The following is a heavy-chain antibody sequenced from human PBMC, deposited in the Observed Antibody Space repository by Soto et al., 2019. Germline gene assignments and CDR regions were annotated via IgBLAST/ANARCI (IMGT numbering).Heavy chain of an antibody. D-gene: IGHD6-25*01. Sequence: EVQLLESGGGLVQPGRSLRRSCAASGFTFSTYAMSWVRQAPGQGLDWVSAISGSGGTTYYADSVKGRFTISRDNPKNTLFLQMNSLRAEDAAVYYCAKFFVETGANSGWPWSFHYWGQGTLVTVSS. CDR2: ISGSGGTT. CDR1: GFTFSTYA. CDR3: AKFFVETGANSGWPWSFHY. J-gene: IGHJ4*02. V-gene: IGHV3-23*01.